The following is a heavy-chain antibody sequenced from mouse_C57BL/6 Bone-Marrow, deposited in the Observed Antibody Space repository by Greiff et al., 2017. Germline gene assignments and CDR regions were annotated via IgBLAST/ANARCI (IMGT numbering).Heavy chain of an antibody. D-gene: IGHD1-1*01. CDR2: IYPGSGST. CDR1: GYTFTSYW. V-gene: IGHV1-55*01. Sequence: QVQLQQPGAELVKPGASVKLSCKASGYTFTSYWLTWVKQRPGQGLEWIGDIYPGSGSTNYNEKFKSKATLTVDTSSSTAYMQLSSLTSEDSAVYYGARDFYGRSYLYYFDYWGQGTTLTVSS. CDR3: ARDFYGRSYLYYFDY. J-gene: IGHJ2*01.